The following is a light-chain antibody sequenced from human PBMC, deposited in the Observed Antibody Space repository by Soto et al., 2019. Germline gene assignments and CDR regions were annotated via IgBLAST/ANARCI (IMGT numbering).Light chain of an antibody. J-gene: IGKJ5*01. Sequence: DIQMTQSPSSVSASVGDRVTITCRASQGITNRLAWYQQKPGKAPKLLIYEASSLQSGVPSRISGSGSGTDFTLTISSLQPEDFATYYCHQANSFPITFGQGTRLEIK. CDR1: QGITNR. V-gene: IGKV1D-12*01. CDR3: HQANSFPIT. CDR2: EAS.